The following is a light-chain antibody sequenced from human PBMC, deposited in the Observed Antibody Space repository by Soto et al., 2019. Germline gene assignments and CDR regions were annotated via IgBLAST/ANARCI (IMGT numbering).Light chain of an antibody. V-gene: IGKV3-15*01. CDR3: QQYNNWPPA. Sequence: EIVMAQSPATLSVSPGERATLSCRASRSVSGNLAWYQQKPGQAPRLLIYGASTRATGIPARFSGSGSGTEFTLTISSLQSEDFAVYYCQQYNNWPPAFGQGTKVEIK. CDR2: GAS. CDR1: RSVSGN. J-gene: IGKJ1*01.